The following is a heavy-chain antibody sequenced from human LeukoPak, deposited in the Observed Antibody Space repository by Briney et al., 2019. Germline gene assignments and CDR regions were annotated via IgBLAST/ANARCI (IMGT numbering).Heavy chain of an antibody. V-gene: IGHV3-21*01. D-gene: IGHD1-26*01. J-gene: IGHJ4*02. CDR2: ISSSSRYI. Sequence: GGSLRLSCTASGFTFSSYTMNWVRQAPGKGLEWVSSISSSSRYIYYTDSVKGRFTISRDNSKNTLYLQMNSLRAEDTAVYYCAKSHGSSGRRAWDYWGQGTLVTVSS. CDR3: AKSHGSSGRRAWDY. CDR1: GFTFSSYT.